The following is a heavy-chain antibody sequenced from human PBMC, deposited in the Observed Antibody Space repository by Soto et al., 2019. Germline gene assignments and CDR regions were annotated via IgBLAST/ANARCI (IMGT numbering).Heavy chain of an antibody. CDR3: ARLSKGYCSSTSCFPLSGP. CDR1: GYSFTSYW. Sequence: GESLKISCKGSGYSFTSYWISWVRQMPGKGLEWMGRIDPSDSYTNYSPSFQGHVTISADKSISTAYLQWSSLKASDTAMYYCARLSKGYCSSTSCFPLSGPWGQGTLVTVSS. D-gene: IGHD2-2*01. J-gene: IGHJ5*02. CDR2: IDPSDSYT. V-gene: IGHV5-10-1*01.